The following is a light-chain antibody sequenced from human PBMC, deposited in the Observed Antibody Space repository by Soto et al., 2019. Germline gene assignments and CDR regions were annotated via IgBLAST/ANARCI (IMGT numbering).Light chain of an antibody. CDR1: QGISNY. J-gene: IGKJ3*01. CDR2: AAS. V-gene: IGKV1-27*01. CDR3: QKYNSAPLFT. Sequence: DIQMTQYPSSMSASVGDRVTITCRASQGISNYLAWYQQKPGKVPKLLIYAASTLQSGVPSRFSSSGSGTDFTLTISSLQPEDVATCYCQKYNSAPLFTFGPGTKVDIK.